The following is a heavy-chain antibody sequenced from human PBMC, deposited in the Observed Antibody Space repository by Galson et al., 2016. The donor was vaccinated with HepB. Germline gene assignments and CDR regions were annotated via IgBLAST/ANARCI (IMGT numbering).Heavy chain of an antibody. D-gene: IGHD3-10*01. CDR3: ARDTMVRGAKMDD. Sequence: SVKVSCKASGDTFSTYAISWVRQTPGQGPEWMGGIIPIFGTTNYAQRFQGRVMITADESTSTAYMELSSLRSEDTAVDYCARDTMVRGAKMDDWGQGTLVTVSS. J-gene: IGHJ4*02. CDR2: IIPIFGTT. CDR1: GDTFSTYA. V-gene: IGHV1-69*13.